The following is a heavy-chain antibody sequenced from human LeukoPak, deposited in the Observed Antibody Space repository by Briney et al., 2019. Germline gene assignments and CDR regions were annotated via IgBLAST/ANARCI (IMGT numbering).Heavy chain of an antibody. Sequence: ASVKVSCKASGYTFTSYGISWVRQAPGQGREWMGWISAYNGNTNYAQKLQGRVTMTTDTSTSTAYMELRSLRCDDTAVYYCARDALWFGAVRHFDYWGQGTLVTVSS. CDR2: ISAYNGNT. J-gene: IGHJ4*02. D-gene: IGHD3-10*01. V-gene: IGHV1-18*01. CDR1: GYTFTSYG. CDR3: ARDALWFGAVRHFDY.